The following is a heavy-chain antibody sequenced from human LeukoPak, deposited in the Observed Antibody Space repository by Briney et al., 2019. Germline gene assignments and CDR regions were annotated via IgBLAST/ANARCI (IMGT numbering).Heavy chain of an antibody. CDR3: ARQIGPTYYFDY. J-gene: IGHJ4*02. Sequence: SETLSLTCTVSGGSISSGGYYWSWIRQHPGKGLEWIGFIYYSGATYYNPSLKSRVTISVDTSKNQFSLKLSSVTAADTAVYYCARQIGPTYYFDYWGQGTLVTVSS. CDR2: IYYSGAT. CDR1: GGSISSGGYY. V-gene: IGHV4-61*08.